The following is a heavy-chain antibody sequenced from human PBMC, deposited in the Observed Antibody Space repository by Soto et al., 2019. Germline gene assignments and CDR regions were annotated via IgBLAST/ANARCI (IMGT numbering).Heavy chain of an antibody. D-gene: IGHD1-26*01. J-gene: IGHJ4*02. CDR2: ISAYNGNT. CDR1: GYTFTSYG. V-gene: IGHV1-18*01. CDR3: ARAANSGSYLELFGY. Sequence: ASVKVSCKASGYTFTSYGIXWVRXXXXQGLEWMGWISAYNGNTNYAQKLQGRVTMTTDTSTSTAYMELRSLRSDDTAVYYCARAANSGSYLELFGYWGQGTLVTVXS.